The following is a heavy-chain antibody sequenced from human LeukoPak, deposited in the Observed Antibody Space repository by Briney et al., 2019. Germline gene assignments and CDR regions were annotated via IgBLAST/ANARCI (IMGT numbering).Heavy chain of an antibody. J-gene: IGHJ6*02. CDR3: ARDLGYCSSTSCYLHYYYGMDV. D-gene: IGHD2-2*01. CDR2: IKQGGSEK. V-gene: IGHV3-7*01. CDR1: GFTFSSYW. Sequence: QSGGSLRLSCAASGFTFSSYWMSWVRQAPGEGLEGVANIKQGGSEKYYVDSVKGRFTISRDNAKNSLYLQMNSLRAEDTAVYYCARDLGYCSSTSCYLHYYYGMDVWGQGTTVTVSS.